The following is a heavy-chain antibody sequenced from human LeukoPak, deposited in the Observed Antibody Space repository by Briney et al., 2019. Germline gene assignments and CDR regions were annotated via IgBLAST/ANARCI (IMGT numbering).Heavy chain of an antibody. Sequence: ASVKVSCKASGYTFTSYDISWVRQAPGQGLEWMGWISAYNGNTNYAQKLQGRVTMTTDTSTSTAYMELRSLRSDDTAVYYCARATGLAGRRLVKWSTPFDYWGQGTLVTVSS. D-gene: IGHD3-9*01. CDR1: GYTFTSYD. CDR2: ISAYNGNT. J-gene: IGHJ4*02. V-gene: IGHV1-18*04. CDR3: ARATGLAGRRLVKWSTPFDY.